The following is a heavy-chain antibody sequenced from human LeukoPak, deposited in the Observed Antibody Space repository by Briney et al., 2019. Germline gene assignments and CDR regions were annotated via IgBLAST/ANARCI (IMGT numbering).Heavy chain of an antibody. Sequence: GGSLRLSCAASGFTFSNYWMSWVRQAPGKGLEWLANINQDGSEIYYVDSVKGRFTISRDNGKNSLYLQINSLRADDTAVYYCARDQGSMIVVPTTNWFFDLWGRGTLVTVSS. CDR3: ARDQGSMIVVPTTNWFFDL. V-gene: IGHV3-7*01. J-gene: IGHJ2*01. CDR2: INQDGSEI. D-gene: IGHD2-2*01. CDR1: GFTFSNYW.